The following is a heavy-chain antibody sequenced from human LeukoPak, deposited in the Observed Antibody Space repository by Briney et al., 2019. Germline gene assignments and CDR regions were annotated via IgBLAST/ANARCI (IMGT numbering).Heavy chain of an antibody. CDR2: ILGSVGTT. J-gene: IGHJ4*02. D-gene: IGHD1-1*01. Sequence: PGGSLRLSCAASGFTFSRYAMTWVRQAPGEGLEWVSVILGSVGTTDYADSVKGRFTISRDSSKNTLYLQMKSRRAEDTAVYYCAKELERTFLDYWGQGTLVTVS. V-gene: IGHV3-23*01. CDR1: GFTFSRYA. CDR3: AKELERTFLDY.